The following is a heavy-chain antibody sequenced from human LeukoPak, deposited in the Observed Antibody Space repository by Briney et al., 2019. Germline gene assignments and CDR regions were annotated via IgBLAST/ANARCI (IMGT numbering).Heavy chain of an antibody. J-gene: IGHJ6*02. D-gene: IGHD6-19*01. Sequence: SETLSLTCAVYGGSFSGYYWGWIRQPPGKGLEWIGEINHSGSTNYNPSLKSRVTISVDTSKNQFSLKLSSVTAADTAVYYCARGVEQWLVRGKYYYYYGMDVWGQGTTVTVSS. V-gene: IGHV4-34*01. CDR2: INHSGST. CDR1: GGSFSGYY. CDR3: ARGVEQWLVRGKYYYYYGMDV.